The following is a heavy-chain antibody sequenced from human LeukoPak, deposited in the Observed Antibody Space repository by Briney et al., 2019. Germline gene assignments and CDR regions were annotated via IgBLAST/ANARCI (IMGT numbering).Heavy chain of an antibody. J-gene: IGHJ6*02. V-gene: IGHV3-66*01. CDR1: GFAVSSNY. D-gene: IGHD2-21*02. Sequence: PGRSLRLSCTASGFAVSSNYINWVRQAPGKGLEWVSVIHTGGNTYYADSVKGRFTISRDNSKNTVYLQMNSLRAEDTALYYCARERDGYCGGDCYYYYGMDVWGQGTTVTVSS. CDR2: IHTGGNT. CDR3: ARERDGYCGGDCYYYYGMDV.